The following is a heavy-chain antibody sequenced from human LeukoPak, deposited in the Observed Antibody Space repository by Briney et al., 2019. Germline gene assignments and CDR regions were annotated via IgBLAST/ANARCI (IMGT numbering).Heavy chain of an antibody. V-gene: IGHV3-74*01. CDR2: ISSDHSST. Sequence: GGSLRLSCAASGFTFSNYGIHWVRQAPGKELVWVSRISSDHSSTNYADSVKGRFTVSRDNAKNTLYLQMNNLRAEDTALYYCARPSEDYGDYGGYFDSWGQGTLVTVSS. D-gene: IGHD4-17*01. J-gene: IGHJ4*02. CDR1: GFTFSNYG. CDR3: ARPSEDYGDYGGYFDS.